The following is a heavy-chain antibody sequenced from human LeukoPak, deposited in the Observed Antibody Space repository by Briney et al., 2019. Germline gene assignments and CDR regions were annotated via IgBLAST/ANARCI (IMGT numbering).Heavy chain of an antibody. CDR3: ARHLSGITGYTYGRGIDY. J-gene: IGHJ4*02. CDR1: GFTFSSYW. D-gene: IGHD5-18*01. Sequence: GGSLRLSCAASGFTFSSYWMSWVRQAPGKGLEWVANIKKDGSEKYYVDSVKGRFTISRDNAKKSLYLQMNSLGAEDTAVYYCARHLSGITGYTYGRGIDYWGQRTLLTVSS. CDR2: IKKDGSEK. V-gene: IGHV3-7*01.